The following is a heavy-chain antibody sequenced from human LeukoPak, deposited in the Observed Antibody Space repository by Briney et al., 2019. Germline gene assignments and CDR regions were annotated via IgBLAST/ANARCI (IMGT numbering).Heavy chain of an antibody. V-gene: IGHV3-23*01. Sequence: GGSLRISCATSGFTFTNYAMNWVRQDPGKGLEWVSAVTGPGDTTYYADSVKGRFFMSREDSKTTVYLQMNSLRAEDTAIYYCAKGAEIDLWGQGTLVTVSS. J-gene: IGHJ5*02. CDR1: GFTFTNYA. D-gene: IGHD3-16*01. CDR2: VTGPGDTT. CDR3: AKGAEIDL.